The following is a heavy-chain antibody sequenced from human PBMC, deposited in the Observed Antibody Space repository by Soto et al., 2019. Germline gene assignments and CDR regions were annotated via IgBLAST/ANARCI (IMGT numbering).Heavy chain of an antibody. D-gene: IGHD5-18*01. CDR3: AREVSYGYGVAVFARAGWFDP. CDR1: GGSFSGYY. Sequence: QVQLQQWGAGLLKPSETLSLTCAVYGGSFSGYYWSWIRQPPGKGLEWIGEINHSGSTNYNPSLKSRVTISVDTSKNQFSLKLSSVTAADTAVYYCAREVSYGYGVAVFARAGWFDPWGQGTLVTVSS. V-gene: IGHV4-34*01. CDR2: INHSGST. J-gene: IGHJ5*02.